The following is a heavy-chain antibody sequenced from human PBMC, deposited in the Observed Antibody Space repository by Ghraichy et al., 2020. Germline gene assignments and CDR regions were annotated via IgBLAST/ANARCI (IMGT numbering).Heavy chain of an antibody. CDR3: ARGPRTVYKNAYSGYDYGRLSY. CDR2: ISYDGSNK. Sequence: GGSLRLSCAASGFTFSSYAMHWVRQAPGKGLEWVAVISYDGSNKYYADSVKGRFTISRDNSKNTLYLQMNSLRAEDTAVYYCARGPRTVYKNAYSGYDYGRLSYWGQGTLVTVSS. D-gene: IGHD5-12*01. J-gene: IGHJ4*02. V-gene: IGHV3-30-3*01. CDR1: GFTFSSYA.